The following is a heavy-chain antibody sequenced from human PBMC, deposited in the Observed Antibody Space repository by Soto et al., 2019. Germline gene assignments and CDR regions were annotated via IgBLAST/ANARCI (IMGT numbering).Heavy chain of an antibody. J-gene: IGHJ6*02. Sequence: EVQLVESGGGLVKPGGSLRLSCAASGFTFSSYSMNWVRQAPGKGLEWVSSISSSSSYIYYADSGKGRFTISRDNAKNSLYLQMNSLRAEDTAVYYCARDFFNYYYYYGMDVWGQGTTVTVSS. V-gene: IGHV3-21*01. CDR1: GFTFSSYS. CDR3: ARDFFNYYYYYGMDV. CDR2: ISSSSSYI. D-gene: IGHD3-3*01.